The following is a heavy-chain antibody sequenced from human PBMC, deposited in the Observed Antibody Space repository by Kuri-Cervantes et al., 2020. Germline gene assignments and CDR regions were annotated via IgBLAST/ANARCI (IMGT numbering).Heavy chain of an antibody. J-gene: IGHJ5*02. CDR3: AREDCSSTSCYAEVGWFDP. CDR1: GFTFSSYA. CDR2: ISSSGSTI. D-gene: IGHD2-2*01. V-gene: IGHV3-48*03. Sequence: GGSLRLSCAASGFTFSSYAMSWVRQAPGKGLEWVSAISSSGSTIYYADSVKGRFTISRDNAKNSLYLQMNSLRAEDTAVYYCAREDCSSTSCYAEVGWFDPWGQGTLVTVSS.